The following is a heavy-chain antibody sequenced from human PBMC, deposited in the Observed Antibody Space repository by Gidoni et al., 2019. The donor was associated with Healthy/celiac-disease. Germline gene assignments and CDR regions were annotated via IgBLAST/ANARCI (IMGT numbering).Heavy chain of an antibody. Sequence: EVQLVESGVGLVNPGGSLRFSCATSGLTSSRYSLNWFRQAPGKGLGWGSSISSSSSYIYYADSVKGRFTISRDNAKNSLYLQMNSLRAEDTAVYYCARVGSSGWAYFDYWGQGTLVTVSS. CDR1: GLTSSRYS. CDR3: ARVGSSGWAYFDY. V-gene: IGHV3-21*01. CDR2: ISSSSSYI. D-gene: IGHD6-19*01. J-gene: IGHJ4*02.